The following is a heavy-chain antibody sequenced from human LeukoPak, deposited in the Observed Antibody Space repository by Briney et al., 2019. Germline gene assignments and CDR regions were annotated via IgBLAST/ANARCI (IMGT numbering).Heavy chain of an antibody. J-gene: IGHJ4*02. Sequence: VASVKVSCKASGYTFTSYGISWVRQAPGQGLEWMGWISAYNGNTNYAQKLQGRVTMTTDTSTSTAYMELRSLRSDDTAVYYCARDRTYYYDRTLRYWGQGTLVTVSS. CDR2: ISAYNGNT. V-gene: IGHV1-18*01. CDR1: GYTFTSYG. CDR3: ARDRTYYYDRTLRY. D-gene: IGHD3-22*01.